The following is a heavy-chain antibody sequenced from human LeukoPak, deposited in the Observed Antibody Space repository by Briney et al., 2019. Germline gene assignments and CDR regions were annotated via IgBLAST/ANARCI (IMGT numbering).Heavy chain of an antibody. Sequence: PGGSLRLSCVASGFTFNNYWMNWVRQAPGRGLEWVANIREDGSEKNYVDSVKGRYTISRENAKNSLYLQMDNLRAEDTAVYYCATDRREEPSNFDRNRFAYWGQGTLVTVSS. CDR2: IREDGSEK. CDR3: ATDRREEPSNFDRNRFAY. CDR1: GFTFNNYW. V-gene: IGHV3-7*05. D-gene: IGHD1-14*01. J-gene: IGHJ4*02.